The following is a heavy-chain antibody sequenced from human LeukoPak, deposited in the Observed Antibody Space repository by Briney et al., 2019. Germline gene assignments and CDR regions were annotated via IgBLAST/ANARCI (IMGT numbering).Heavy chain of an antibody. Sequence: GGSLRLSCAASGFSVSGYWMHWVRQAPGKGQVWVSRINSDGTTTDYADSVKGRVTVSRDNGRNTVYLQMSSLRADDTAIYYCARVSPYRVARLGALDIWGQGTKVTVSS. CDR2: INSDGTTT. CDR3: ARVSPYRVARLGALDI. D-gene: IGHD3-16*02. V-gene: IGHV3-74*01. J-gene: IGHJ3*02. CDR1: GFSVSGYW.